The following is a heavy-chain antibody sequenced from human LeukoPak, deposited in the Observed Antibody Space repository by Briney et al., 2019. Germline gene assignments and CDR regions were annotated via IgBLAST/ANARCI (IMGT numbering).Heavy chain of an antibody. J-gene: IGHJ4*02. V-gene: IGHV3-23*01. CDR1: GFTFSNFA. CDR2: ISSSGDST. Sequence: GGSLRLSCAASGFTFSNFAMSWVRQAPGKGLEWVSAISSSGDSTYYAGSVKGRFTISRDNSRNTLYLQMNSLRAEDTALYYCAEGWGGDARGLDYWGQGSLVTVSS. CDR3: AEGWGGDARGLDY. D-gene: IGHD2-21*02.